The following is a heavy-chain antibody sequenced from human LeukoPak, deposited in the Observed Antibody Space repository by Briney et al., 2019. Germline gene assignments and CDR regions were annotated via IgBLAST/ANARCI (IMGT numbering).Heavy chain of an antibody. CDR1: GFTFSAYG. V-gene: IGHV3-33*05. CDR2: ISFDGSKR. J-gene: IGHJ4*02. Sequence: PGGSLRLSCAAPGFTFSAYGMHWVRQTPGKGLEWVAYISFDGSKRSYADSVKGRFTISRDNSKKTLYLQMNSLRAEDTAVYYCARARLWFGEKGLDYWGQGTLVTVSS. CDR3: ARARLWFGEKGLDY. D-gene: IGHD3-10*01.